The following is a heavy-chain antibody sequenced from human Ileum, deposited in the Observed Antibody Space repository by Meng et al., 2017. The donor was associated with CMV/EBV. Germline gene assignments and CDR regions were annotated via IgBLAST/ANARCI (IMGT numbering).Heavy chain of an antibody. D-gene: IGHD1-14*01. CDR1: GFTFSCYW. Sequence: EVELVGAGGGLVRPVGSLRLSCADSGFTFSCYWMHWVRQAPGEGPVWVSRINTDGTVTSYAESVRGRFTISRDNSKNTLYLQMNDLRAGDSGVYYCVRDLVGNRDSWGHGTLVTVSS. CDR3: VRDLVGNRDS. CDR2: INTDGTVT. V-gene: IGHV3-74*03. J-gene: IGHJ5*01.